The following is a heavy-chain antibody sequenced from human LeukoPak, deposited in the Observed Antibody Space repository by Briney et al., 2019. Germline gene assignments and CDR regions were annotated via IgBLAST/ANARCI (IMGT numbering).Heavy chain of an antibody. J-gene: IGHJ4*02. V-gene: IGHV3-30*04. CDR1: GFTFSSFA. CDR3: ARDHPGSFDY. CDR2: ISYDGSNK. Sequence: GGSLRLSCAASGFTFSSFAMSWVRQAPGKGLEWVAVISYDGSNKYYADSVKGRFTISRDNSKNTLYLQMNSLKTEDTAVYYCARDHPGSFDYWGQGTLVTVSS. D-gene: IGHD3-10*01.